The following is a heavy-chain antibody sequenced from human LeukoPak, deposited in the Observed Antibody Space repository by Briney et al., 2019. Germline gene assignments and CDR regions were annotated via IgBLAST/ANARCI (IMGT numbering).Heavy chain of an antibody. Sequence: ASVKVSCKASGYTFTSYDTNWVRQATGQGLEWMGWMNPNSGNTGYAQKFQGRVTMTRNTSISTAYMELSSLRSEDTAVYYCARGRGVGSSSWYAYYYGMDVRGQGTTVTVSS. D-gene: IGHD6-13*01. CDR3: ARGRGVGSSSWYAYYYGMDV. J-gene: IGHJ6*02. CDR1: GYTFTSYD. CDR2: MNPNSGNT. V-gene: IGHV1-8*01.